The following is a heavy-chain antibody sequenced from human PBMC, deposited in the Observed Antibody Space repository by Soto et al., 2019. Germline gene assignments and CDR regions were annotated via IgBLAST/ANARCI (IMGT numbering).Heavy chain of an antibody. V-gene: IGHV3-21*01. CDR1: GFTFSSYS. CDR2: ISSSSSYI. J-gene: IGHJ3*02. D-gene: IGHD6-19*01. Sequence: GGSLRLSCAASGFTFSSYSMNWVRQAPGKGLEWVSSISSSSSYIYYADSVKGRFTISRDNAKNSLYLQMNSLRAEDTAVYYCWRQKAVAGTPGAFDIWGQGTMVTVSS. CDR3: WRQKAVAGTPGAFDI.